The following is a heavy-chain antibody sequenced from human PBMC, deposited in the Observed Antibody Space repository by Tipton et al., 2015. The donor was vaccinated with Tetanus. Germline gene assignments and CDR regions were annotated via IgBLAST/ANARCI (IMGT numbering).Heavy chain of an antibody. CDR3: ARHPPPYYYGSGSYLDY. V-gene: IGHV4-4*07. CDR2: IYTSGST. D-gene: IGHD3-10*01. CDR1: GDSISSFY. J-gene: IGHJ4*02. Sequence: GLVKPSETLSLSCSVSGDSISSFYWTWIRQPAGKGLEWIGRIYTSGSTNYNPSLKSRVIMSVDTSRRQFSLRLSSVTAADTAVYFCARHPPPYYYGSGSYLDYWGQGTPVTVSS.